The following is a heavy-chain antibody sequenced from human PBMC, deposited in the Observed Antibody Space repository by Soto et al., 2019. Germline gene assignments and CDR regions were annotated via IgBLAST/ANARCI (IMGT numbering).Heavy chain of an antibody. CDR1: GGSIRSNNW. V-gene: IGHV4-4*02. D-gene: IGHD1-26*01. CDR2: IFQSGST. Sequence: QVQLQESGPGLVKPSGTLSLTCAVSGGSIRSNNWWSWVRQPPGKGLEWIGEIFQSGSTNYNPSLKTRVTISVDKSKTQCSLKLNSVTAADTAVYYCARVYSGSYSDSWGQGTLVTVSS. J-gene: IGHJ4*02. CDR3: ARVYSGSYSDS.